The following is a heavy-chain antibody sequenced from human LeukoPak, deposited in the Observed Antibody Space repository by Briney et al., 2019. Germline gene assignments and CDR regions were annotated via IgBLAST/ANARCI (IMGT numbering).Heavy chain of an antibody. CDR1: GFTFRSYP. CDR3: ARDISSGWYPILDY. V-gene: IGHV3-30-3*01. D-gene: IGHD6-19*01. Sequence: GGSLRLSGVDSGFTFRSYPMDWVRQAPGKGLEWVAIISKNGDDQYYADSVKGRFTISRDNSKNTLYLEMNSLRAEDTAVYYCARDISSGWYPILDYWGQGTLVTVSS. CDR2: ISKNGDDQ. J-gene: IGHJ4*02.